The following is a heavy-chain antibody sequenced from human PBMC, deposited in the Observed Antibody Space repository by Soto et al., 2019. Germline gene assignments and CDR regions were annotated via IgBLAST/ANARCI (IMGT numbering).Heavy chain of an antibody. Sequence: QHGGSTRLSCAACGFTFSSYAMHWVRQAPGTGLEYVSAISGNGGNTYYANSVKGRFTISRDNSKNTMYLQMGSLRTEDMAVYYCAREVVAATFDYWGRGTLVTVSS. J-gene: IGHJ4*02. CDR1: GFTFSSYA. D-gene: IGHD2-15*01. CDR2: ISGNGGNT. CDR3: AREVVAATFDY. V-gene: IGHV3-64*01.